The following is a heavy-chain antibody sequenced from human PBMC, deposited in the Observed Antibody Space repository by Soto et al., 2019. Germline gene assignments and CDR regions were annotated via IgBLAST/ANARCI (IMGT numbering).Heavy chain of an antibody. J-gene: IGHJ4*02. CDR1: GFTLSTYW. V-gene: IGHV3-74*01. Sequence: GGSLRLSCAASGFTLSTYWMHWVRQAPGKGLVWVSRINGDGSTTTYADSVKGRFTISRDNAKNTLYLQMSNLRAEDTAVYYCARGTWDDVLGWGQGTLVTVSS. CDR2: INGDGSTT. CDR3: ARGTWDDVLG. D-gene: IGHD1-1*01.